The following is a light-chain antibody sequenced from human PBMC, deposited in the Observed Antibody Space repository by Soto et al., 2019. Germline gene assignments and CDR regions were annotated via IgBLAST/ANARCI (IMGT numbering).Light chain of an antibody. J-gene: IGKJ2*01. CDR2: GAS. Sequence: EIVLTQSPGTLSLSPGDRATLSCRASQSVRSSYLAWYQQKPGQAPRLLIYGASSRATVIPDRFSGSGSGTEFILTISRLEPEEFAVYYCQQYGSSPYTFGQGTNLEI. V-gene: IGKV3-20*01. CDR3: QQYGSSPYT. CDR1: QSVRSSY.